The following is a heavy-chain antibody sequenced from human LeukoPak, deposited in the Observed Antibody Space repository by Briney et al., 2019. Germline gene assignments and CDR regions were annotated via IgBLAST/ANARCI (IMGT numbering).Heavy chain of an antibody. V-gene: IGHV4-34*01. CDR3: AREASPHFDY. CDR1: GGSFSGYS. J-gene: IGHJ4*02. CDR2: INHSGST. Sequence: KPSETLSLTCAVSGGSFSGYSWSWIRQPPGKGLEWIGEINHSGSTNYNPSLKSRVTISVDTSKNQFSLKLSSVTAADTAVYYCAREASPHFDYWGQGTLVTVSS.